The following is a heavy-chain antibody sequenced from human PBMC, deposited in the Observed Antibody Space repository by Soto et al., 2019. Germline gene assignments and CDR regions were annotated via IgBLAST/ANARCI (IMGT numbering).Heavy chain of an antibody. D-gene: IGHD6-13*01. CDR3: ARTLLQQLSLRVAFDI. Sequence: PSETLSLTCAVYGGSFSGYHWSWIRQPPGKGLEWIGEINHSGSTNYNPSLKSRVTISVDTSKNQFSLKLSSVTAADTAVYYCARTLLQQLSLRVAFDIWGQGTMVTVSS. V-gene: IGHV4-34*01. CDR1: GGSFSGYH. J-gene: IGHJ3*02. CDR2: INHSGST.